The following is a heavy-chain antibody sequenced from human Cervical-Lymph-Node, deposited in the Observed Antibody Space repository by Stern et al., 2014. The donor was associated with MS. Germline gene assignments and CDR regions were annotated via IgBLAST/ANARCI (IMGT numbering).Heavy chain of an antibody. Sequence: EVQLVESGGGLVQPGGSLRLSCAASGFTFSNNWMNWVRQAPGKGLEWVANIRQDGSADYYVDSGQGRFTISRDKAQNPLYLQMNSLRAEDTAVYYCSRGVQGGFWGQGTLVTVSS. V-gene: IGHV3-7*01. CDR2: IRQDGSAD. CDR1: GFTFSNNW. CDR3: SRGVQGGF. J-gene: IGHJ4*02. D-gene: IGHD6-25*01.